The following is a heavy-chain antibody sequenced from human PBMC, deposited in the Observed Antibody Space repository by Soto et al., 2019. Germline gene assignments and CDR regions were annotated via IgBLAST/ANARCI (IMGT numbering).Heavy chain of an antibody. J-gene: IGHJ4*02. D-gene: IGHD5-12*01. Sequence: EVQLVESGGGLVQPGGSLRLSCAASGFTFSSYTMNWVRQAPGKGLEWVSYISSSSSTIYYADSVKGRFTISRDNAKNSLYLQINSLRDEDTAVYYCAIEGYPFDYWGQGTLVTVSS. CDR3: AIEGYPFDY. CDR1: GFTFSSYT. V-gene: IGHV3-48*02. CDR2: ISSSSSTI.